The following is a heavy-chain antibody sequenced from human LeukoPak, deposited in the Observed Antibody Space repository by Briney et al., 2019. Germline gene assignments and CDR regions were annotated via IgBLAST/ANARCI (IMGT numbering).Heavy chain of an antibody. CDR2: ISSSSSYI. CDR3: AYYGDYGGAEYFQH. Sequence: GGSLRLSCAASGFTFSSYSMNWVRRAPGKGLEWVSSISSSSSYIYYADSVKGRFTISRDNAKNSLYLQINSLRAEDTAVYYCAYYGDYGGAEYFQHWGQGTLVTVSS. V-gene: IGHV3-21*01. CDR1: GFTFSSYS. D-gene: IGHD4-17*01. J-gene: IGHJ1*01.